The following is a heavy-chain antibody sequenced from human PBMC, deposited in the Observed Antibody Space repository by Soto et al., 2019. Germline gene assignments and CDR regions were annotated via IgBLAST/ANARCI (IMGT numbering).Heavy chain of an antibody. V-gene: IGHV1-2*02. CDR1: GYTFTGYY. D-gene: IGHD3-3*01. J-gene: IGHJ5*02. CDR3: ARGQPGRFTWFDP. CDR2: INPNSGGT. Sequence: ASVKVSCKASGYTFTGYYMHWVRQAPGQGLEWMGWINPNSGGTNYAQKFQGRVTMTRDTSISTAYMELSRLRSDDTAVYYCARGQPGRFTWFDPWGQGTLVTVSS.